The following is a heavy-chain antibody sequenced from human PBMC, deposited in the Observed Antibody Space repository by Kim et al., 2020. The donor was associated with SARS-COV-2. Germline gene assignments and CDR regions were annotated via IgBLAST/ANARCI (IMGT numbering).Heavy chain of an antibody. Sequence: SETLSLTCTVSGGSISSSSYYWGWIRQPPGKGLEWIGSIYYSGSTYYNPSLKSRVTISVDTSKNQFSLKLSSVTAADTAVYYCARRGYSYGSPVFDYWGQGTLVTVSS. J-gene: IGHJ4*02. D-gene: IGHD5-18*01. CDR3: ARRGYSYGSPVFDY. CDR2: IYYSGST. V-gene: IGHV4-39*01. CDR1: GGSISSSSYY.